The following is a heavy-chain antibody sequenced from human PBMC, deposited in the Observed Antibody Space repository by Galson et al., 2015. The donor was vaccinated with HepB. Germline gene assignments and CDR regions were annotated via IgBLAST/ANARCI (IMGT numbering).Heavy chain of an antibody. CDR2: IRHDSSEK. CDR1: GFTFSSHW. CDR3: ARESGLEGGLQQQQTQFLIDY. V-gene: IGHV3-7*03. J-gene: IGHJ4*02. Sequence: SLRLSCAASGFTFSSHWMSWVRQAPGKGLEWVANIRHDSSEKYYVDSVEGRFTISRDNAQNSLYLQMNSLGVDDTAVYYCARESGLEGGLQQQQTQFLIDYWGQGTLVTVSS. D-gene: IGHD6-13*01.